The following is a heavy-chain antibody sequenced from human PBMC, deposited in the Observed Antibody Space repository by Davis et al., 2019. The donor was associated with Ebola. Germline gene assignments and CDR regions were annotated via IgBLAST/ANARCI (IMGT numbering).Heavy chain of an antibody. V-gene: IGHV3-21*01. Sequence: PGGSLRLSCAASGFTFSSYSMNWVRQAPGKGLEWVSSISSSSSYIYYADSVKGRFTISRDNAKNSLYLQMNSLRAEDTAVYYCARDPRGIAVAGKMAGEDYWGQGTLVTVSS. CDR3: ARDPRGIAVAGKMAGEDY. J-gene: IGHJ4*02. CDR1: GFTFSSYS. CDR2: ISSSSSYI. D-gene: IGHD6-19*01.